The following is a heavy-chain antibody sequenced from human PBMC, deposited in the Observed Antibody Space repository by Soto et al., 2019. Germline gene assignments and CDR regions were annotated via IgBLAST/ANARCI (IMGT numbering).Heavy chain of an antibody. CDR3: AKDFDYYYYAMDV. J-gene: IGHJ6*02. V-gene: IGHV1-3*01. Sequence: QVQLVQSGAEMKKPGASVKVSCKASGYTFTSYAIHWVRQPPGQTLEWMGWINAGNGNTKYSEKLQGRVTITRDTSASTAYMELGSLISEDTAVYYCAKDFDYYYYAMDVWGQGTTVSVSS. CDR1: GYTFTSYA. D-gene: IGHD3-3*01. CDR2: INAGNGNT.